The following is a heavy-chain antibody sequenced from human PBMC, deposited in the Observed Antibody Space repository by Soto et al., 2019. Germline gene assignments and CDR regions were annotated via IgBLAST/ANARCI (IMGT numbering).Heavy chain of an antibody. Sequence: QVQLVQSGAEVKKPGSSVKVSCKASGGNFNNYAISWVRQAPAQGLQWMGGIISIIDTTHYAQNLQGRVTISADRGRTTVYMQLTGLTYDDSATYFCAREPRDRDACRLWGQGTVVTVSS. CDR2: IISIIDTT. CDR1: GGNFNNYA. J-gene: IGHJ3*01. CDR3: AREPRDRDACRL. V-gene: IGHV1-69*06. D-gene: IGHD2-15*01.